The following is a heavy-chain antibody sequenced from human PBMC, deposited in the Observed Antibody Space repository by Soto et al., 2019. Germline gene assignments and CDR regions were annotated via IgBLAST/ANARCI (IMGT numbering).Heavy chain of an antibody. J-gene: IGHJ6*02. CDR2: IYYSGST. Sequence: PSETLSRTCTVSGGSISSYYWSWIRQPPGKGLEWIGYIYYSGSTNYNPSLKSRVTISVDTSKNQFSLKLSSVTAADTAVYYCARDRAIVGTTNYYYGMDVWGQGTTVTVSS. CDR1: GGSISSYY. CDR3: ARDRAIVGTTNYYYGMDV. V-gene: IGHV4-59*12. D-gene: IGHD1-26*01.